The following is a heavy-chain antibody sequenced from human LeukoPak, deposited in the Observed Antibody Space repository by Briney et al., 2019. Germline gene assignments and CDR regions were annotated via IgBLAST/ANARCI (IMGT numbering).Heavy chain of an antibody. Sequence: SETLSLTCAVSGSSISSGYYWGWIRQPPGKGLEWIGTIYHSGNTYYNPSLRSRVTISVDTSMNQFSLKLRSVTAADTAVYYCASTSLYNSDFGVYWGQGTLVTVSS. V-gene: IGHV4-38-2*01. CDR1: GSSISSGYY. CDR3: ASTSLYNSDFGVY. D-gene: IGHD2/OR15-2a*01. CDR2: IYHSGNT. J-gene: IGHJ4*02.